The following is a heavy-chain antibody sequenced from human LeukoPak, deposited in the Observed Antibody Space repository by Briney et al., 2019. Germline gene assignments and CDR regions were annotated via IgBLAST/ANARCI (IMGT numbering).Heavy chain of an antibody. CDR1: GFTFSSYA. D-gene: IGHD2-15*01. Sequence: PGGSLRLSCAASGFTFSSYAMSWIRQAPGKGVEWVSVISDSGASTYYADSVKGRFAISRDNTKNALSLQRNSLRAEDTAVYYCAKGGGSSCYSTIDCWGQGTLVTVSS. V-gene: IGHV3-23*01. CDR2: ISDSGAST. CDR3: AKGGGSSCYSTIDC. J-gene: IGHJ4*02.